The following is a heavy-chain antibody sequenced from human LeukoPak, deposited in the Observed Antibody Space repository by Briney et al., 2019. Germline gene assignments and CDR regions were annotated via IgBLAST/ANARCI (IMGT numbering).Heavy chain of an antibody. CDR2: ISGSGGST. CDR3: AKVPFRQQWLVEYYFDY. Sequence: PGGSLRLSCAASGFTFSSYAMSWVRQAPGKGLEGVSAISGSGGSTYYADSVKGRFTIARDNCKNTVDLEMKSRRAEDTAVYYCAKVPFRQQWLVEYYFDYWGQGTLVTVSS. D-gene: IGHD6-19*01. CDR1: GFTFSSYA. J-gene: IGHJ4*02. V-gene: IGHV3-23*01.